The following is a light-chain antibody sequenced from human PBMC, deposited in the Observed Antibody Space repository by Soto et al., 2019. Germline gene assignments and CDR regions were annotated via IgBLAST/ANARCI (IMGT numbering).Light chain of an antibody. CDR3: ETWGNSTWV. J-gene: IGLJ3*02. V-gene: IGLV4-60*02. CDR2: LEGSGIC. CDR1: SGHGKYL. Sequence: QPVLTQSSSASASLGSSVKLTCIVGSGHGKYLIACHHKQPGKAPRYLMELEGSGICNKGCGVPERFAGSSSAAARYLTISIFHFEDEADYDCETWGNSTWVFGGGTKLTVL.